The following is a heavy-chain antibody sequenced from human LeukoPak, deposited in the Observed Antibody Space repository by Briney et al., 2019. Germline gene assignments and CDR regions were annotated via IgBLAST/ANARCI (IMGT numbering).Heavy chain of an antibody. J-gene: IGHJ6*03. CDR1: GFTFSSYA. V-gene: IGHV3-23*01. D-gene: IGHD3-9*01. CDR3: AKDGGEYYDILTGYYPRLYYMDV. CDR2: ISGSGGST. Sequence: GGSLRLSCAASGFTFSSYAMSWVRQAPGEGLEWVSAISGSGGSTYYADSVKGRFTISRDNSKNTLYLQMNSLRAEDTAVYYCAKDGGEYYDILTGYYPRLYYMDVWGKGTTVTISS.